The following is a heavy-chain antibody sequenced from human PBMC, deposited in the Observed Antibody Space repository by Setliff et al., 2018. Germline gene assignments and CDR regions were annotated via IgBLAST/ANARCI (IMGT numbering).Heavy chain of an antibody. CDR3: AREGVDTRSSTDYRYYMDV. CDR1: GATFSSHG. D-gene: IGHD5-18*01. CDR2: INPSGGLT. Sequence: ASVKVSCKASGATFSSHGISWVRQAPGQGLEWMGIINPSGGLTRYAQKFQGKVTMTRDTSTSTVYMELTSLRTEDTAVYYCAREGVDTRSSTDYRYYMDVWGKGTTVTVSS. J-gene: IGHJ6*03. V-gene: IGHV1-46*01.